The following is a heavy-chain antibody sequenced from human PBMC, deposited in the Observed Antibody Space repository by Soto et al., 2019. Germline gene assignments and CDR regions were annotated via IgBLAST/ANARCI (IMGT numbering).Heavy chain of an antibody. J-gene: IGHJ5*02. V-gene: IGHV3-23*01. D-gene: IGHD6-19*01. CDR1: GFTVSNYA. CDR2: ITAYGDST. CDR3: AKAPLWYDSDWYPPPGFDP. Sequence: EVQLLESGGGFVQPGGSLRLSCAASGFTVSNYAMSWVRQAPGKGLEWVSSITAYGDSTHYADSVKGRFTISRDSPKNTLYLQMDSLRAEDTAVYYCAKAPLWYDSDWYPPPGFDPWGQGTLVTVSS.